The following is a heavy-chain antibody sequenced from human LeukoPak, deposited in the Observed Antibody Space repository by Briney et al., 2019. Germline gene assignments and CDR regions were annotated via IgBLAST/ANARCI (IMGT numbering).Heavy chain of an antibody. Sequence: SETLSLTCTVSGGSISSYYWSWIRQPPGKGLEWIGYIYYSGSTNYNPSLKSRVTISVDTSKNQFSPKLSSVTAADTAVYYCARGRGVVVITEFDYWGQGTLVTVSS. V-gene: IGHV4-59*01. CDR1: GGSISSYY. CDR2: IYYSGST. J-gene: IGHJ4*02. CDR3: ARGRGVVVITEFDY. D-gene: IGHD3-22*01.